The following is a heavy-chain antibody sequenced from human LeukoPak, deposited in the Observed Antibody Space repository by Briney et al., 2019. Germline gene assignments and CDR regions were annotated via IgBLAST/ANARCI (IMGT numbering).Heavy chain of an antibody. Sequence: ASVKVSCKVLGFTLSDLSMHWVRQTPTKGLEWMGSFDPEDGETIYAQKFQGRVTMTEDTSTDTAYMELSSLRSEDTAVYYCATVFPGSYYRDYWGQGTLVTVSS. V-gene: IGHV1-24*01. CDR1: GFTLSDLS. CDR2: FDPEDGET. J-gene: IGHJ4*02. D-gene: IGHD1-26*01. CDR3: ATVFPGSYYRDY.